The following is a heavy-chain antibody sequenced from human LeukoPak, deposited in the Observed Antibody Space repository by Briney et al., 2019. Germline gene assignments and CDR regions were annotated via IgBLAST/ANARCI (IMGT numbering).Heavy chain of an antibody. J-gene: IGHJ2*01. CDR1: GGSISSYY. CDR3: ARQGGGFWYFDL. CDR2: IYYSVST. D-gene: IGHD6-25*01. V-gene: IGHV4-59*08. Sequence: SETLSLTCTVSGGSISSYYWSWIRHPPGKGLGRIGYIYYSVSTTNNPSLKRRVTISLDTSKNQFSLKLSSVTAADTAVYYCARQGGGFWYFDLWGRGTLVTVSS.